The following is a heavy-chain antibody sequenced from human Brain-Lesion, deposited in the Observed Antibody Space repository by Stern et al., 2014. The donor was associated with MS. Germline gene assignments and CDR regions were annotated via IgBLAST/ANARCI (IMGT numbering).Heavy chain of an antibody. CDR1: GFTFSYHA. Sequence: VQLVESGGGVVQPGRSLRLSCAASGFTFSYHAMHWVRQAPGKGLEWVALISYDGGDKNDADAVKGRFSISSDSSRTTPYLEMNSLRVDDTAVYYCARGGAVTTSDYYLDYGGQGTLVPVSS. J-gene: IGHJ4*02. V-gene: IGHV3-30*01. CDR3: ARGGAVTTSDYYLDY. CDR2: ISYDGGDK. D-gene: IGHD4-17*01.